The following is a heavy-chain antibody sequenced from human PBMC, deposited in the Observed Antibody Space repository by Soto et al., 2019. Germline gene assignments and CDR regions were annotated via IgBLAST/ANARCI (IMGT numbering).Heavy chain of an antibody. CDR2: ISSSSSYI. V-gene: IGHV3-21*01. CDR1: GFTFSSYS. J-gene: IGHJ6*02. D-gene: IGHD4-4*01. CDR3: ARDYKVADSNSYYYYGMDV. Sequence: GGSLRLSCAASGFTFSSYSMNWVRQAPGKGLEWVSSISSSSSYIYYADSVKGRFTISRDNAKNSLYMQMNSLRAEDTAVYYCARDYKVADSNSYYYYGMDVWGQGTTVTVSS.